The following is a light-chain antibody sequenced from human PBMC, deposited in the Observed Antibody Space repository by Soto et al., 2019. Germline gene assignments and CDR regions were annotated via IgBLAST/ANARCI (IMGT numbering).Light chain of an antibody. J-gene: IGKJ5*01. CDR1: QSVSSNY. Sequence: EIVLTQSPGTLSLSPGERATLSCRASQSVSSNYLAWYQQKPGQAPRLLLSGASSRATGIPDRFGGSGSGTDFTLIISRLEPEDLAVYYCQQYGSSPQVTFGQVTRLEIK. V-gene: IGKV3-20*01. CDR3: QQYGSSPQVT. CDR2: GAS.